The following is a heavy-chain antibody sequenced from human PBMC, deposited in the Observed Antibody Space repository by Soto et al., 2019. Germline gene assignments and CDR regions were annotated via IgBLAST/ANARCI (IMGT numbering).Heavy chain of an antibody. CDR2: FDPEDGET. CDR3: ATALVRLGYFDY. J-gene: IGHJ4*02. D-gene: IGHD3-22*01. V-gene: IGHV1-24*01. CDR1: GYTLTELS. Sequence: RASVKVSCKVSGYTLTELSMHWVRQAPGKGLEWMGGFDPEDGETIYAQKFQGRVTMTEDTSTDTAYMELSSLRSEDTAVYYCATALVRLGYFDYWGQGTLVTVS.